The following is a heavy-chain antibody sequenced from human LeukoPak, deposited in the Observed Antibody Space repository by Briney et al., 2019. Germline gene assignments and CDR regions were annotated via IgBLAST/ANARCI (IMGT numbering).Heavy chain of an antibody. J-gene: IGHJ4*02. CDR1: GFTFSNAW. D-gene: IGHD3-10*02. Sequence: SGGSLRLSCAASGFTFSNAWMTWVRQAPGKGLEWVGDIKSKTDIGKTDYVAPVRGRFTISKENSTHTLYLQMNSLKTEDTAVYYCTMLHLHGYGALFGRTNHLDLWGQGTLVTVSS. CDR3: TMLHLHGYGALFGRTNHLDL. CDR2: IKSKTDIGKT. V-gene: IGHV3-15*01.